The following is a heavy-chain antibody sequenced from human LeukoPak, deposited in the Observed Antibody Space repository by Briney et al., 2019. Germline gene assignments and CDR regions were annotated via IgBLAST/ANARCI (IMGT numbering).Heavy chain of an antibody. CDR1: GFTFSSYA. CDR2: ISGSGGST. CDR3: AKDAPYYYDSSGYDDY. D-gene: IGHD3-22*01. Sequence: AGGSLRLSCAASGFTFSSYAMSWVRQAPGKGLEWVSAISGSGGSTYYADSVKGRFTISRDNSKNTLYLQMNSLRAEDTAVYYCAKDAPYYYDSSGYDDYWGQGTLVTVSS. J-gene: IGHJ4*02. V-gene: IGHV3-23*01.